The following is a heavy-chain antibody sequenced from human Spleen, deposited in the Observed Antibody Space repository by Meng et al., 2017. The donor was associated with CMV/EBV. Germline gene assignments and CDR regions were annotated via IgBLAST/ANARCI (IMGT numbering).Heavy chain of an antibody. Sequence: GGSLRLSCAASGFSFNSYAMSWVRQAPGRGLEWVSAISGDGGDTYYADSVKGRFTISRDNSKNTLYLQMNSLRAEDTAVYYCARDIVVVPAAPGGMDVWGQGTTVTVSS. CDR2: ISGDGGDT. CDR1: GFSFNSYA. CDR3: ARDIVVVPAAPGGMDV. J-gene: IGHJ6*02. D-gene: IGHD2-2*01. V-gene: IGHV3-23*01.